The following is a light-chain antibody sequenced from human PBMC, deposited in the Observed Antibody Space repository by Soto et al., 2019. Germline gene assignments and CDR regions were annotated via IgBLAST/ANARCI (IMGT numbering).Light chain of an antibody. J-gene: IGLJ1*01. CDR3: GSLTPRHTYV. CDR1: SSDIGHYDY. CDR2: HVT. V-gene: IGLV2-14*03. Sequence: QSALTQPASVSGSPGQSITISCTGTSSDIGHYDYVSWYQQHPGKAPKLMIYHVTYRPSGVSNRYSGSKSGNSASLTISGLQADDEADYYCGSLTPRHTYVFGSGTKLTVL.